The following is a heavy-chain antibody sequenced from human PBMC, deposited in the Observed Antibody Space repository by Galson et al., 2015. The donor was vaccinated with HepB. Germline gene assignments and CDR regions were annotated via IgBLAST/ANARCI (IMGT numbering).Heavy chain of an antibody. CDR1: GGSISSGTHS. Sequence: TLSLTCTVSGGSISSGTHSWSWVRQPAGKGLEWIGRIDTSGTTKYNPSLKSRVTVSLDTSKSQFSLELSPVTAADTAVYYCAREGGARRPDIWTWGGPKYYSLYYMDVWGKGATVTVSS. CDR2: IDTSGTT. V-gene: IGHV4-61*02. J-gene: IGHJ6*03. D-gene: IGHD3-9*01. CDR3: AREGGARRPDIWTWGGPKYYSLYYMDV.